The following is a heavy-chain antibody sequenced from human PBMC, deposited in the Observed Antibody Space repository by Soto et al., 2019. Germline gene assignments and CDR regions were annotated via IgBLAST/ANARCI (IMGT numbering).Heavy chain of an antibody. CDR3: ARGLVPNGLDV. D-gene: IGHD2-15*01. Sequence: GGSVKVSCKASGYKFLTYGITWVRQAPGQGREWMGGIITYSGNTHYAQRFQDRVTMTTDTSMSTVYMELGSLRSDDTAAYYCARGLVPNGLDVWGQGTTVTVSS. CDR2: IITYSGNT. J-gene: IGHJ6*02. CDR1: GYKFLTYG. V-gene: IGHV1-18*04.